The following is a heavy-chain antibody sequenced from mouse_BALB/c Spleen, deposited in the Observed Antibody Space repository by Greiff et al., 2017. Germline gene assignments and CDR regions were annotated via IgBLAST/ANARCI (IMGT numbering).Heavy chain of an antibody. J-gene: IGHJ1*01. V-gene: IGHV1S81*02. CDR2: INPSNGRT. CDR3: ARDYGDFDV. D-gene: IGHD1-2*01. Sequence: QVQLQQPGAELVKPGASVKLSCKASGYTFTSYWMHWVKQRPGQGLEWIGEINPSNGRTNYNEKFKSKDTLTVDKSSSTAYMQLSSLTSEDSAVYYCARDYGDFDVWGAGTTVTVSS. CDR1: GYTFTSYW.